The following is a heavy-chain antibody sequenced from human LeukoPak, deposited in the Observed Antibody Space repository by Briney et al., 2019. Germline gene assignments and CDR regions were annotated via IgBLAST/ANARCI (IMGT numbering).Heavy chain of an antibody. CDR3: TRGSIAYYYMDV. D-gene: IGHD3-22*01. CDR2: IYHSGST. V-gene: IGHV4-4*02. CDR1: GGSISSSNW. Sequence: SETLSLTCAVSGGSISSSNWWSWVRQPPGKGLEWIGEIYHSGSTNYNPSLKSRVTISVDESKNQFSLKLSSVTAADTAVYYCTRGSIAYYYMDVWGKGTTVTISS. J-gene: IGHJ6*03.